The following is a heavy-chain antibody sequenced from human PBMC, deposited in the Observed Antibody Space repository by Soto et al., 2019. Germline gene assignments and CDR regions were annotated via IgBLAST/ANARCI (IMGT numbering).Heavy chain of an antibody. CDR1: GYTFSNYD. CDR2: VNPNNGDT. V-gene: IGHV1-8*01. D-gene: IGHD3-10*01. Sequence: QVQLVQSGAELKKPGASVKVSCKASGYTFSNYDMNWVRQATGQGPEWIGWVNPNNGDTGYAQKFQGRVTLTTDISTTTAYMELPSLRSEDTAIYSCAKVSRKGSAIDFDYWGQGTLITVSS. J-gene: IGHJ4*02. CDR3: AKVSRKGSAIDFDY.